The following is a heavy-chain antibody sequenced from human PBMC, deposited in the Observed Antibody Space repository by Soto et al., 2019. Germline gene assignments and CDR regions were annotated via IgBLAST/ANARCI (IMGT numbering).Heavy chain of an antibody. Sequence: QVQLQQWGAGLLKPSETLSLTCAVYGGSFSGYYWSWIRQPPGKGLEWIGEINHSGSTNYNPSLKSRVTISVDTCKNQFSLRLSSVTAADTAVYYCARGGTYYYGSGSYSYWGQGTLVTVSS. V-gene: IGHV4-34*01. CDR1: GGSFSGYY. J-gene: IGHJ4*02. CDR3: ARGGTYYYGSGSYSY. CDR2: INHSGST. D-gene: IGHD3-10*01.